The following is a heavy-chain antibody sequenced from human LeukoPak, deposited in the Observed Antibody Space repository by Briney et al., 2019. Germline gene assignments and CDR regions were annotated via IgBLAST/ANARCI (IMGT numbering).Heavy chain of an antibody. D-gene: IGHD3-10*01. CDR3: AREQTYYYGSGSYTH. CDR2: ISSSSSYI. J-gene: IGHJ4*02. Sequence: GGSLRLSCAASGFTFSSYSMNWVRQAPGKGLEWVSSISSSSSYIYYADSVKGRFTISRDNAKNSLYLQMNSLRAEDTAVYYCAREQTYYYGSGSYTHWGQGTLVTVSS. CDR1: GFTFSSYS. V-gene: IGHV3-21*01.